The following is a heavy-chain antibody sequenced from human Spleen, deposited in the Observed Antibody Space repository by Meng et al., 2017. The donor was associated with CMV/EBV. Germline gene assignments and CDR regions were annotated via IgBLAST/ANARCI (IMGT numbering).Heavy chain of an antibody. CDR2: IHHKGSA. Sequence: HVAGPGRVDPSHTLSLTCSVAAGSLSSGNYYWSWNRQPPGQCLGWIGYIHHKGSAYYNPSLKSRVSITVDTSKNQFSLNLNSMTAADTAVYYCASFDHIPRRNYFDYWGQGTLVTVSS. CDR1: AGSLSSGNYY. J-gene: IGHJ4*02. CDR3: ASFDHIPRRNYFDY. D-gene: IGHD2-21*01. V-gene: IGHV4-30-4*01.